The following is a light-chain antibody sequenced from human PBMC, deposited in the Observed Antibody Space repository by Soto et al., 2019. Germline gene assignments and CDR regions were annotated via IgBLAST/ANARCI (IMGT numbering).Light chain of an antibody. CDR1: QGISSY. V-gene: IGKV1-9*01. CDR2: AAS. J-gene: IGKJ4*01. CDR3: QQLNSYPVT. Sequence: DIQLTQSPSFLSAPVGDRVTITCRASQGISSYLAWYQQKPGKAPKLLIYAASTLQSGVPSRFSGSGSGTEFTLTISSLQPEDFATYYCQQLNSYPVTFGGGTKVEIK.